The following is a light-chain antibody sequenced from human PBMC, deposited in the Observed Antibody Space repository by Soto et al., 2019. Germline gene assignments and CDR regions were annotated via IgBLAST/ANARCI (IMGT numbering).Light chain of an antibody. CDR2: AAS. V-gene: IGKV1-39*01. J-gene: IGKJ5*01. CDR3: QQTHTFPIT. Sequence: DIHMIQSPSSLSASLGDRVTITCRASQTISNNLNWYQQKLGTAPKFLIRAASSLQSGVPSRFSGSGSGTDFTLTISSLQPDDFATYYCQQTHTFPITFGQGTRLE. CDR1: QTISNN.